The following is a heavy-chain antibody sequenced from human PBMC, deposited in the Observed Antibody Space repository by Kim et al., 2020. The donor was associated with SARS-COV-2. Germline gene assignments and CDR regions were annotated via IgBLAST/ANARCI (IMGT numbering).Heavy chain of an antibody. CDR2: IKSKTDGGTT. CDR1: GFTFSNAW. V-gene: IGHV3-15*01. D-gene: IGHD2-21*02. CDR3: TTTFVPSRLSLVTALSPTGDWYFDL. Sequence: GGSLRLSCAASGFTFSNAWMSWVRQAPGKGLEWVGRIKSKTDGGTTDYAAPVKGRFTISRDDSKNTLYLQMNSLKTEDTAVYYCTTTFVPSRLSLVTALSPTGDWYFDLWGRGTLVTVSS. J-gene: IGHJ2*01.